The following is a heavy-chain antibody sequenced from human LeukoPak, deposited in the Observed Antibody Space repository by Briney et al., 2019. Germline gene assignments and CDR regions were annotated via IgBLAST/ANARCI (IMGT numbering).Heavy chain of an antibody. CDR2: INHSGST. Sequence: SETLSLTCAVYGGSFSGYYWSWIRQPPGKGLEWIGEINHSGSTNYNPSLKSRVTISVDTPKNQFSLKLSSVTAADTAVYYCARVNYDFWSGYYSPFDYWGQGTLVTVSS. J-gene: IGHJ4*02. CDR1: GGSFSGYY. V-gene: IGHV4-34*01. D-gene: IGHD3-3*01. CDR3: ARVNYDFWSGYYSPFDY.